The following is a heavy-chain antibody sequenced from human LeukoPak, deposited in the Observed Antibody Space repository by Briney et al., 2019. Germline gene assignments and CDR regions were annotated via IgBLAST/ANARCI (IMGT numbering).Heavy chain of an antibody. Sequence: PSETLSLTCTVSGGSISSYYWSWIRQPPGKGLEWIGYIYTSGSTNYNPSLKSRVTISVDTSENQFSLKLSSVTAADTAVYYCARAVAGVRRSGYYYYMDVWGKGTTVTVSS. V-gene: IGHV4-4*09. D-gene: IGHD6-19*01. J-gene: IGHJ6*03. CDR2: IYTSGST. CDR3: ARAVAGVRRSGYYYYMDV. CDR1: GGSISSYY.